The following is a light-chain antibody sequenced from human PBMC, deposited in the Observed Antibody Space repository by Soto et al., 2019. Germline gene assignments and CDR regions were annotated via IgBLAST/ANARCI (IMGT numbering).Light chain of an antibody. J-gene: IGKJ2*01. CDR1: RSLANY. Sequence: DIQMTQSPSALSASIGDRVTITCRASRSLANYLNWYQQKPGKAPNLLIYSASRLQSGVPSRFSGSGSGTDFTLTVTSLQPEDFVTYYCQQAYSTPYTFARGTKLEI. CDR3: QQAYSTPYT. V-gene: IGKV1-39*01. CDR2: SAS.